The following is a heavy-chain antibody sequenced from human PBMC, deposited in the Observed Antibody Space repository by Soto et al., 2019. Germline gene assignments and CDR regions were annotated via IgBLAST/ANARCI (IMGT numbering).Heavy chain of an antibody. CDR2: ISYDVSNK. Sequence: QVQLVESGGGVVQPGRSLRLSCAASGFTFSSYGMHWVRQAPGKGLEWVAVISYDVSNKYYADSVKGRFTISRDNSKNTLYLQMNSLRAEDTAVYYCMVRGVMRIFDYWGQGTLVTVSS. CDR1: GFTFSSYG. D-gene: IGHD3-10*01. CDR3: MVRGVMRIFDY. V-gene: IGHV3-30*03. J-gene: IGHJ4*02.